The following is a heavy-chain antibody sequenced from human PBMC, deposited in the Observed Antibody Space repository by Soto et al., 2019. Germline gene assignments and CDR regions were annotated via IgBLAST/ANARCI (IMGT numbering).Heavy chain of an antibody. Sequence: QVQLVQSGAEVKKPGASVKVSCKASGYTVTTYDMHWVQQAPGHGLEWLGVINPSGGSTTYAQKFQGRVTMTRDTSTSTVYMELSSLRSEDTAVYYCARGSSSTDRRVDFWGQGTLVTVSS. V-gene: IGHV1-46*01. CDR2: INPSGGST. CDR1: GYTVTTYD. J-gene: IGHJ4*02. CDR3: ARGSSSTDRRVDF. D-gene: IGHD1-1*01.